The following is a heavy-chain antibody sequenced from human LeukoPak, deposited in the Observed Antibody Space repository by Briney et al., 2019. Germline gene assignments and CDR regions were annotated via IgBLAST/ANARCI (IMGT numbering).Heavy chain of an antibody. CDR3: ARAEYYYDSSGYFDY. CDR2: IYYSGST. Sequence: PSETLSLTCTVSGGSISSYYWSWIRQPPGKGLEWIGYIYYSGSTNYNPSLKSRVTISVDTSKNQFSLKLSSVTAADTAVYYCARAEYYYDSSGYFDYWGQGTLVTVSS. V-gene: IGHV4-59*01. J-gene: IGHJ4*02. CDR1: GGSISSYY. D-gene: IGHD3-22*01.